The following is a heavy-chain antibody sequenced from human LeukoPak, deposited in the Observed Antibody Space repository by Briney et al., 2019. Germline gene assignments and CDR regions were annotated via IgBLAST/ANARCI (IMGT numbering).Heavy chain of an antibody. D-gene: IGHD4-17*01. CDR2: INPNSGGT. CDR3: ARDNGDYWFDY. Sequence: ASVKVSCKASGYTFTGYYMHWVRQAPGQGLEWMGWINPNSGGTNNAQKFQGRVTMTRDTPISTAYMELTRLRSDDTAVYYCARDNGDYWFDYWGQGTLVTVSS. J-gene: IGHJ4*02. CDR1: GYTFTGYY. V-gene: IGHV1-2*02.